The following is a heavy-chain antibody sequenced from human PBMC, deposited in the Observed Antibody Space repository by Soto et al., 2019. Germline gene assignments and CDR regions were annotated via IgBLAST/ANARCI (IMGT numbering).Heavy chain of an antibody. D-gene: IGHD2-15*01. Sequence: GQSLKLSGKGAGYGFTSYGTGSVRQMPGKGREWMGMIYPGDSDTRYSPSFQGQVTISADKSISTAYLQWSRRKAPDPASYDLETGVDGLNPRFEYWGPGNRV. CDR2: IYPGDSDT. CDR3: ETGVDGLNPRFEY. J-gene: IGHJ4*02. V-gene: IGHV5-51*01. CDR1: GYGFTSYG.